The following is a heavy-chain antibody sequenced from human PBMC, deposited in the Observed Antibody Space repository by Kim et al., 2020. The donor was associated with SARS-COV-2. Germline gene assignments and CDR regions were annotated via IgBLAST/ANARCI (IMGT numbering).Heavy chain of an antibody. CDR2: VHHSGTT. V-gene: IGHV4-4*07. Sequence: SETLSLTCSVSGGSMNDVFWSWIRQAPGKGLEWIGRVHHSGTTHYNSSFAGRVTLSMAPSNNRFFLRLSSVTAADTGLYFCAAMDRTNWVSPWGPGTLVVVSS. CDR1: GGSMNDVF. J-gene: IGHJ5*02. CDR3: AAMDRTNWVSP.